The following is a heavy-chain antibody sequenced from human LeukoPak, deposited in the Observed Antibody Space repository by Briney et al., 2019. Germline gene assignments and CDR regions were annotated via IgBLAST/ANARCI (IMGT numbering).Heavy chain of an antibody. CDR3: AKEKEPNYYGSWSYRYFQH. Sequence: GGSLRLSCAASGFTFSSYAMSWVRQAPGKGLEWVSAISGSGGSTYYADSVKGRFTISRDNSKNTLYLQMNSLRAEDTAVYYCAKEKEPNYYGSWSYRYFQHWGQGTLVTVSS. D-gene: IGHD3-10*01. J-gene: IGHJ1*01. CDR2: ISGSGGST. V-gene: IGHV3-23*01. CDR1: GFTFSSYA.